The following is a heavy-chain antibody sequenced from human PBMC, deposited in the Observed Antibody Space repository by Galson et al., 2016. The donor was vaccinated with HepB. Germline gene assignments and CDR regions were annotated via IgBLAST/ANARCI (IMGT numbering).Heavy chain of an antibody. D-gene: IGHD6-13*01. Sequence: SLRLSCAASGFTFISYNMNWVRQAPGKGLEWISYISSSGGTIYYADSVKGRFTISRDNAKNSLYVQMNSLRDEDTAVYYCARAGSSWYFDYWGQGTLVTVSS. CDR2: ISSSGGTI. CDR1: GFTFISYN. J-gene: IGHJ4*02. V-gene: IGHV3-48*02. CDR3: ARAGSSWYFDY.